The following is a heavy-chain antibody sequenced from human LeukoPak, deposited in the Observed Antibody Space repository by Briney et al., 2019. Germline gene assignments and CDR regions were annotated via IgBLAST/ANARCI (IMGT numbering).Heavy chain of an antibody. CDR3: AKFSSSCFDD. J-gene: IGHJ5*02. Sequence: SETLSLTCTVSGDSISSRSFYWGWIRQPPGKGLEWIGSIYFTGSTSYNPSLKSRATISVDTSKNQFSLKLSSVTAADTAIYYCAKFSSSCFDDWGQGTLVTVSS. D-gene: IGHD6-13*01. V-gene: IGHV4-39*01. CDR1: GDSISSRSFY. CDR2: IYFTGST.